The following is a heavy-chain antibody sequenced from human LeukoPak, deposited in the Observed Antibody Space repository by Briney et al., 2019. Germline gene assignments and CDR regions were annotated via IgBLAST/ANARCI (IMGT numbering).Heavy chain of an antibody. D-gene: IGHD3-10*01. CDR1: GFTFSSYA. V-gene: IGHV3-23*01. J-gene: IGHJ4*02. CDR3: AKSAAGSAGSLLHY. Sequence: GSLRLSCAASGFTFSSYAMSWVRQAPEKGLEWVASITGSGGRTYYADSVKGRFTISLDNSKNTLYMQMDSLRAEDTAVYYCAKSAAGSAGSLLHYWGQGTLVTVSS. CDR2: ITGSGGRT.